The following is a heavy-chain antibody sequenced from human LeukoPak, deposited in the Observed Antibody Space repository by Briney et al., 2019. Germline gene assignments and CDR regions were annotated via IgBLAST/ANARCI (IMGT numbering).Heavy chain of an antibody. V-gene: IGHV4-4*02. Sequence: SETLSLTCAVSGGSISSDNWWSWVRQPPGKGLEWIGCIYHSGSTNYNPSLKSRVTISVDTSKNQFSLKLSSVTAADTAVYYCARRYTYGSLGFDYWGQGTLVTVSS. D-gene: IGHD5-18*01. CDR3: ARRYTYGSLGFDY. J-gene: IGHJ4*02. CDR2: IYHSGST. CDR1: GGSISSDNW.